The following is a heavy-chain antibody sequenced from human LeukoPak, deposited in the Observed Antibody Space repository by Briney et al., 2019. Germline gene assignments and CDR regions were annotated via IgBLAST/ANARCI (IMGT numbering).Heavy chain of an antibody. J-gene: IGHJ3*02. D-gene: IGHD2-2*01. Sequence: SETLSLTCAVYGGSFSDYYWSWIRQPPGKGLEWIGSIYYSGSTYYNPSLKSRVTISVDTSKNQFSLKLSSVTAADTAVYYGLVGIWGQGTMVTVSS. CDR2: IYYSGST. CDR3: LVGI. CDR1: GGSFSDYY. V-gene: IGHV4-34*01.